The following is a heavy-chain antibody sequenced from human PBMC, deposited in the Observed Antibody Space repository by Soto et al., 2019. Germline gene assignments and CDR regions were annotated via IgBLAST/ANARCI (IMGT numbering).Heavy chain of an antibody. CDR3: ARYGSGSSVWFDP. V-gene: IGHV4-59*01. CDR2: IYYSGIT. J-gene: IGHJ5*02. CDR1: AGSTSTYY. D-gene: IGHD3-10*01. Sequence: PSQDVSVTRTVSAGSTSTYYWSGSRQPPGMGLEWIGYIYYSGITFYNPPLKSRVTISVDTSKDQFSLKLSSVTAADTAVYYCARYGSGSSVWFDPWGQGTLVTVS.